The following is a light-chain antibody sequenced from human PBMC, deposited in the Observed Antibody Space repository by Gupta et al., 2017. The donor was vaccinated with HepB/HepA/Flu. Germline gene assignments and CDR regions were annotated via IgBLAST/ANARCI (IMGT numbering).Light chain of an antibody. CDR3: QQYDNLPRVT. CDR2: DAS. J-gene: IGKJ4*01. V-gene: IGKV1-33*01. Sequence: DIQMTQSPSSLSASVGDRVTITCQASQDISNYLNWYQQKPGKAPKLLIYDASNLETGVPSRFSGSGYGTDFTFTISSQQPEDIATYYCQQYDNLPRVTFGGGTKVEIK. CDR1: QDISNY.